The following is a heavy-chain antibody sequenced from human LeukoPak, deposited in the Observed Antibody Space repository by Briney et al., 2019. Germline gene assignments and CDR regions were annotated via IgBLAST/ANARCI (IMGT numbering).Heavy chain of an antibody. CDR3: ARSYSGYEQ. CDR1: GFTFSTYW. J-gene: IGHJ4*02. CDR2: IKQDGSEK. Sequence: PGGSLRRSCAASGFTFSTYWMTWVRQAPGTGLEWVANIKQDGSEKFYVDSVKGRFTISRDNAKNSLYLQMNSLRAEDTAVYYCARSYSGYEQWGQGTLVTVSS. V-gene: IGHV3-7*04. D-gene: IGHD5-12*01.